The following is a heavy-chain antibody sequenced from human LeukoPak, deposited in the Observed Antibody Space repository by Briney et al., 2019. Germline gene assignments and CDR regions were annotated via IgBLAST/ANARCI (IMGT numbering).Heavy chain of an antibody. V-gene: IGHV4-59*08. CDR3: ARHFPPHHSGSYWLDT. CDR2: IYYGGFT. D-gene: IGHD3-10*01. Sequence: SETLSLTCTVSNGSTTGYYWSWIRQVPGKGLEWIGFIYYGGFTNYNPSLKSRVTISIANLNNQFSLKLISVTAADTAVYFCARHFPPHHSGSYWLDTWSRGTLVTVSS. J-gene: IGHJ5*02. CDR1: NGSTTGYY.